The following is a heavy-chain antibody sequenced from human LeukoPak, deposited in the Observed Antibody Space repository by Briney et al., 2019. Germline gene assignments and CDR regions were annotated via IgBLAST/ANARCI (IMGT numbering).Heavy chain of an antibody. CDR3: ARDVLLFGDLRYGMDV. CDR1: GFTFSSYG. D-gene: IGHD3-10*02. Sequence: GFLRLSCAASGFTFSSYGMHWVRQAPGKGLEWVALIWYDGNYKYYADSVKGRFTISRDNSKSTLYLQMNSLRAEDTAVYYCARDVLLFGDLRYGMDVWGQGTTVTVSS. J-gene: IGHJ6*02. V-gene: IGHV3-33*01. CDR2: IWYDGNYK.